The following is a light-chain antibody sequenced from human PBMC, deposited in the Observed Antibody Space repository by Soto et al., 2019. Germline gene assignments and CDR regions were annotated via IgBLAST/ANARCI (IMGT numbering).Light chain of an antibody. CDR3: MQVTHVPHT. CDR1: QSLVYSDGDTY. CDR2: KVS. Sequence: DVVLTQTSLSSPVALGQSASISCRSSQSLVYSDGDTYLSWLHQRPGQPPRLLIYKVSNRFSGVPDRFTGSGAGTDFTLKISRVEAEDVGVYYCMQVTHVPHTFGQGTKLEIK. V-gene: IGKV2-24*01. J-gene: IGKJ2*01.